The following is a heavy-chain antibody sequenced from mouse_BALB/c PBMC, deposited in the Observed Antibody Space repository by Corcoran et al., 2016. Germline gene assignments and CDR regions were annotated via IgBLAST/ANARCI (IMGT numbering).Heavy chain of an antibody. V-gene: IGHV1-4*02. J-gene: IGHJ4*01. Sequence: QVQLQQSAAELARPGASVKMSCKASGYTFTSYTIHWVKQRPGQGLEWIGYINPKFEYTDYNQKFKDKTTLTADKSSSTAYMQLTSLTSEDSAVYYCSRFDFSYSYSMDYWGQGTSVTVSS. CDR2: INPKFEYT. CDR3: SRFDFSYSYSMDY. CDR1: GYTFTSYT. D-gene: IGHD2-4*01.